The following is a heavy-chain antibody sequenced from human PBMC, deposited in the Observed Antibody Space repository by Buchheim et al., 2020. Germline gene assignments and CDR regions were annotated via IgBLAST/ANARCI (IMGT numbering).Heavy chain of an antibody. Sequence: QVQLVESGGGVVQPGRSLRLSCAASGFTFSSYAMHWVRQAPGKGLEWVAVISYDGSNKYYADSVKGRFTISRDNSKNTLYLQMNSLRAEDTAVYYCARGGSTAIVDNWFDPWGQGTL. J-gene: IGHJ5*02. CDR3: ARGGSTAIVDNWFDP. CDR1: GFTFSSYA. CDR2: ISYDGSNK. V-gene: IGHV3-30-3*01. D-gene: IGHD5-18*01.